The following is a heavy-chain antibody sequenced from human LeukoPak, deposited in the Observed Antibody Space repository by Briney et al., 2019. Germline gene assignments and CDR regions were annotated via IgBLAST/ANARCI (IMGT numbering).Heavy chain of an antibody. Sequence: PGGSLRLSCAASGFTFSSYAMRWVRQAPGKGLEWVSAISGSGGNTYYADSVKGRFTISRDNSKNTLYLQMNSLRGEDTAVYYCAKISGIQGDDAFDIWGQGTMVTVSS. D-gene: IGHD3-16*01. J-gene: IGHJ3*02. CDR3: AKISGIQGDDAFDI. CDR1: GFTFSSYA. CDR2: ISGSGGNT. V-gene: IGHV3-23*01.